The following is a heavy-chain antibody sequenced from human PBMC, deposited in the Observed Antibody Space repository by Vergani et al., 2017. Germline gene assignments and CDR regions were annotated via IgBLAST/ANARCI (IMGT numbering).Heavy chain of an antibody. CDR3: ARDLGSLESSGYFLPYFDY. J-gene: IGHJ4*02. CDR1: GYTFTSYG. V-gene: IGHV1-18*01. D-gene: IGHD3-22*01. CDR2: ISAYNGNT. Sequence: QVQLVQSGAEVKKPGTSVKVSCKASGYTFTSYGISWVRQAPGQGLEWMGWISAYNGNTNYAQKLQGRVTMTTDTSTSTAYMELRSLRSDDTAVYYCARDLGSLESSGYFLPYFDYWGQGTLVTVSS.